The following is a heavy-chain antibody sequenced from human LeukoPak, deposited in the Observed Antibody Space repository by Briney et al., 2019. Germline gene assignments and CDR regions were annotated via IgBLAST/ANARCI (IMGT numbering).Heavy chain of an antibody. D-gene: IGHD2-15*01. CDR1: GFTFSDYY. V-gene: IGHV3-20*04. CDR3: ARAKVTIDYYYYMDA. Sequence: GGSLRLSCAASGFTFSDYYMSWIRQAPGKGLEWVTGINWNGDSTGYADSVKGRFTISRDNAKNSLFLQMNSLRAEDTALYYCARAKVTIDYYYYMDAWGKGTTVTVSS. J-gene: IGHJ6*03. CDR2: INWNGDST.